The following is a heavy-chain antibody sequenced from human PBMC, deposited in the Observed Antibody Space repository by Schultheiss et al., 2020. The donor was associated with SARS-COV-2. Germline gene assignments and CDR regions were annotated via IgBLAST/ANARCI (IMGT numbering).Heavy chain of an antibody. J-gene: IGHJ6*02. V-gene: IGHV4-38-2*02. CDR3: ARGTRGDGYHLNYYYYGMDV. D-gene: IGHD5-24*01. Sequence: SETLSLTCTVSGGSIASYYWGWIRQPPGKGLEWIGSIYHSGSTYYNPSLKSRVTISVDTSKNQFSLKLSSVTAADTAVYYCARGTRGDGYHLNYYYYGMDVWGQGTTVNVSS. CDR2: IYHSGST. CDR1: GGSIASYY.